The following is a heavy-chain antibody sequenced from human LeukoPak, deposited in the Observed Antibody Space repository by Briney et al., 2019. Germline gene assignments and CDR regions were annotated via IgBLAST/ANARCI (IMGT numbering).Heavy chain of an antibody. J-gene: IGHJ3*02. CDR1: GFTVSSNY. CDR2: IYSGGST. V-gene: IGHV3-53*01. CDR3: ARGGSYLSAFDI. D-gene: IGHD1-26*01. Sequence: GGSLRLSWAASGFTVSSNYMSWVRQAPGKGLEWVSIIYSGGSTFYADSVKGRFTISRDNSKNTLYLQMNSLRAEDTAVYYCARGGSYLSAFDIWGQGTMVTVSS.